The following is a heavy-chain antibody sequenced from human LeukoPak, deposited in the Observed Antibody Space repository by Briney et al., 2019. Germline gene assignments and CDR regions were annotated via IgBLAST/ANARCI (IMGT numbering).Heavy chain of an antibody. D-gene: IGHD6-19*01. V-gene: IGHV1-18*01. CDR3: ARIGYSSGPAGPRDDAFDI. CDR2: ISAYNGNT. CDR1: GYTFTSYG. Sequence: GASVKASCKASGYTFTSYGISWVRQAPGQGLEWMGWISAYNGNTNYAQKLQGRVTMTTDTSTSTAYMELRSLRSDDTAVYYCARIGYSSGPAGPRDDAFDIWGQGTMVTVSS. J-gene: IGHJ3*02.